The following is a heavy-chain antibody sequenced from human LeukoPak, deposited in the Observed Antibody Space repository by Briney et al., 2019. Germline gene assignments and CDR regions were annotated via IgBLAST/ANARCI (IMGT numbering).Heavy chain of an antibody. CDR1: GGSISTYY. D-gene: IGHD5-12*01. CDR3: ARVGPYIEVDP. J-gene: IGHJ5*02. CDR2: IYYTGST. V-gene: IGHV4-59*08. Sequence: SETLSLTCTVSGGSISTYYWSWIRQPPGKGLVWIGYIYYTGSTNYNPSLKSRVTISVDTSKNQFSLQLSSLTASDTAVYYCARVGPYIEVDPWGQGTLVIVSS.